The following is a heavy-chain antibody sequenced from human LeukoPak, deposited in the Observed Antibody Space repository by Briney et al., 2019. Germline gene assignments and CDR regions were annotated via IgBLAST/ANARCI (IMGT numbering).Heavy chain of an antibody. J-gene: IGHJ4*02. D-gene: IGHD3-10*01. V-gene: IGHV4-38-2*02. Sequence: PSETLSLTCTVSGYPISMGYFWGWIRQPPGKGLEWIGSIFHTGYTFYDPSFKRRLTISVDTSKNQFSLKLSSVTAADTAVYSCAGFTFFRGVITFDYWGQGTLVTVSS. CDR1: GYPISMGYF. CDR2: IFHTGYT. CDR3: AGFTFFRGVITFDY.